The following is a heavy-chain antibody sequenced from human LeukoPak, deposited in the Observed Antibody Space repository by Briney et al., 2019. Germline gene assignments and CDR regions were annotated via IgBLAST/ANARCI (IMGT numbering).Heavy chain of an antibody. CDR2: ITRGGDGT. CDR1: GFTFSSYD. J-gene: IGHJ4*02. D-gene: IGHD5-18*01. V-gene: IGHV3-23*01. CDR3: AKARGYNYFDY. Sequence: GGSLRLSCAASGFTFSSYDMSWVRQAPGKGLEWVSAITRGGDGTYYADSVKGRFTISRDTSKNTLYLQMNSLRAEDTALYYCAKARGYNYFDYWGQGTLVTVSS.